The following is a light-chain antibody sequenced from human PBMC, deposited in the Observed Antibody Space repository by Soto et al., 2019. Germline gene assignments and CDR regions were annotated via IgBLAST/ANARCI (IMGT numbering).Light chain of an antibody. J-gene: IGLJ1*01. CDR1: SSNIGAGYD. CDR3: QSYDSSLSGLYV. CDR2: GNS. V-gene: IGLV1-40*01. Sequence: QSVLTQPPSVSGAPGQRVTISCTGSSSNIGAGYDVHWYQQLPGTAPKLLIYGNSNRPSGVPVRFSGSKSGTSASLAITGLQAEDEADYYCQSYDSSLSGLYVFGTGTQLTVL.